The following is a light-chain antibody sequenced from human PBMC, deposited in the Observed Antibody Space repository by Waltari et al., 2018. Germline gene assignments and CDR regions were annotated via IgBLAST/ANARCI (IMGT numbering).Light chain of an antibody. CDR3: QQADRLPLT. CDR1: QDILSW. J-gene: IGKJ4*01. CDR2: AAS. Sequence: DIQMTQSPTSVSASVGDRVTITCRASQDILSWLAWYQQKPGKAPKLLILAASGLESGVPSRFSGRGSGTDFTLTISSLQPEDFATYYCQQADRLPLTFGGGTKVEIK. V-gene: IGKV1-12*01.